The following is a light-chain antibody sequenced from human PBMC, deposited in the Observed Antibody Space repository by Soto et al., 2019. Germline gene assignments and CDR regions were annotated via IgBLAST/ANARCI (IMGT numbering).Light chain of an antibody. CDR1: QGISTL. CDR3: QQCNRYPIT. V-gene: IGKV1-13*02. Sequence: IQMTQSPATLSASVGDRVTITCRASQGISTLLAWYQHKPGKSPKLLIYDASSLESGVPSRFSGSGSGTEFTLTISSLQPDDSATYYCQQCNRYPITFGQGTRLEIK. J-gene: IGKJ5*01. CDR2: DAS.